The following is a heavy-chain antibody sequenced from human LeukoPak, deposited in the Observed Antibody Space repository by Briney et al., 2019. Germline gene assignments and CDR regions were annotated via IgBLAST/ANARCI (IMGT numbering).Heavy chain of an antibody. V-gene: IGHV3-30*18. CDR1: GFTFSNYG. Sequence: GGSLRLSCEASGFTFSNYGMHWVRQAPGRGLEWVALISYDGSNKYYADSVKGRFTISRDNSKNTLYLQMNSLRAEDTAVYYCANWFKGDWGQGTLVTVSS. CDR2: ISYDGSNK. D-gene: IGHD3-10*01. J-gene: IGHJ4*02. CDR3: ANWFKGD.